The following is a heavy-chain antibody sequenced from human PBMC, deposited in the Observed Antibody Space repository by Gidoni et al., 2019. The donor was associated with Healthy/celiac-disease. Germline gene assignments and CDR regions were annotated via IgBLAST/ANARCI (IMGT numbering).Heavy chain of an antibody. Sequence: EVQLVESGGGLVQPGRSLRLSCAASGFTFDDYAMHWVRQAPGKGLEWVSGISWNSGSIGYADSVKGRFTISRDNAKNSLYLQMNSLRAEDTALYYCAKTLHPRGYSYGRKQNYYYYGMDVWGQGTTVTVSS. D-gene: IGHD5-18*01. J-gene: IGHJ6*02. CDR3: AKTLHPRGYSYGRKQNYYYYGMDV. CDR2: ISWNSGSI. V-gene: IGHV3-9*01. CDR1: GFTFDDYA.